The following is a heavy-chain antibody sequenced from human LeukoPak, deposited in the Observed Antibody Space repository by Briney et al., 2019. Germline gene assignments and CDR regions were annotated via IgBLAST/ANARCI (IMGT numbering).Heavy chain of an antibody. J-gene: IGHJ3*02. CDR1: GFTFNSYW. D-gene: IGHD1-26*01. V-gene: IGHV3-7*03. CDR3: ARDPYRFAFDI. Sequence: GGSLRLSCAASGFTFNSYWMSWVRQTPGQGLEWVANINVDGTAEYYVDSVKGRFTISRDNAKNSLYLQMNSLRAEDTAVYYCARDPYRFAFDIWGQGTVVLVSS. CDR2: INVDGTAE.